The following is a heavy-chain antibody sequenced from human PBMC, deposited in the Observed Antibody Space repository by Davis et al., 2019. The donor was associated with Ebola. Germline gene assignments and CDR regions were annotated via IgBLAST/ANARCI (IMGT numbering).Heavy chain of an antibody. J-gene: IGHJ4*02. CDR2: IIPIFGTA. CDR3: ARVKAVVAATHYADYFDY. D-gene: IGHD2-15*01. Sequence: AASVKVSCKASGGTFSSYAISWVRQAPGQGLEWMGWIIPIFGTANYAQKFQGRVTITADKSTSTAYMELSSLRSEDTAVYYCARVKAVVAATHYADYFDYWGQGTLVTVSS. V-gene: IGHV1-69*06. CDR1: GGTFSSYA.